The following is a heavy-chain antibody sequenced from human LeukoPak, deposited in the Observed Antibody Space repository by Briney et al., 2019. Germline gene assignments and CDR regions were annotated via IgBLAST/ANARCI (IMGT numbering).Heavy chain of an antibody. D-gene: IGHD3-22*01. CDR1: GGSISSGSYY. Sequence: SQTLSLTCTVSGGSISSGSYYWSWIRQPAGKGLEWIGRIYTSGSTNYNPSLKSRVTISVDTSKNQFSLRLSSVTAADTAVYYCARVTTGGYYNCWGQGTLVTVSS. CDR3: ARVTTGGYYNC. CDR2: IYTSGST. V-gene: IGHV4-61*02. J-gene: IGHJ4*02.